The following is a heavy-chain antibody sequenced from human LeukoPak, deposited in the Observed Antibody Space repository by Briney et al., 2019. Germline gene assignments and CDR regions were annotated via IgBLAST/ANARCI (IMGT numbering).Heavy chain of an antibody. Sequence: PSETLSLTCAVYGGSFSGYYWSWIRQPPGKGLEWIGEINHSGSTNYNPSLKSRVTISVDTSKNQFSLKLSSVTAADTAVYYCARGSELTTVNFDYWGQGTLVTASS. J-gene: IGHJ4*02. V-gene: IGHV4-34*01. CDR2: INHSGST. D-gene: IGHD4-11*01. CDR3: ARGSELTTVNFDY. CDR1: GGSFSGYY.